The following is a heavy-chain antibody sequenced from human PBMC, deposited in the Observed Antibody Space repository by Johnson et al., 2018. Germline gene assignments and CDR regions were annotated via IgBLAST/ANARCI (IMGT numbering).Heavy chain of an antibody. Sequence: VQLVQSGGGLVKXGGSLRLSCAASGFTFSNAWMNWVRQAPGKGLAWVGRIKSKTDGGTTDYDAPVKGRLTIARGDQKNTLFLQMNSVKTEDTAVYYCTRQGGAYYVFLSGYSSYYYYMEVWGKGTTVTVSS. CDR2: IKSKTDGGTT. J-gene: IGHJ6*03. D-gene: IGHD3-3*01. CDR3: TRQGGAYYVFLSGYSSYYYYMEV. CDR1: GFTFSNAW. V-gene: IGHV3-15*07.